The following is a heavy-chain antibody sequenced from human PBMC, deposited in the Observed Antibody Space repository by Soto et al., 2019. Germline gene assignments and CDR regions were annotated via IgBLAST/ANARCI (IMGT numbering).Heavy chain of an antibody. CDR2: IIPIFGTA. D-gene: IGHD5-12*01. CDR1: GGTFSSYA. V-gene: IGHV1-69*13. CDR3: AREGGYSGYDYFDY. Sequence: SVKVSCKASGGTFSSYAISWVRQAPGQGLEWMGGIIPIFGTANYAQKFQGRVTITADESTSTAYMELRSLRSDDTAVYYCAREGGYSGYDYFDYWGQGTLVTV. J-gene: IGHJ4*02.